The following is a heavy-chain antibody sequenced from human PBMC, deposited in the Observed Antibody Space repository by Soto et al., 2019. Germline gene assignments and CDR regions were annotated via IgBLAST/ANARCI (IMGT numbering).Heavy chain of an antibody. J-gene: IGHJ6*02. Sequence: PSETLSLTCTVSGGSISSGGYYWSWIRQHPGKGLEWIGYIYYSGSTYYNPSLKSRVTISVDTSKNQFSLKLSSVTAADTAVYYCAKGVRRTWNEMDVWGQGTAVTVSS. CDR1: GGSISSGGYY. CDR3: AKGVRRTWNEMDV. CDR2: IYYSGST. V-gene: IGHV4-31*03. D-gene: IGHD1-1*01.